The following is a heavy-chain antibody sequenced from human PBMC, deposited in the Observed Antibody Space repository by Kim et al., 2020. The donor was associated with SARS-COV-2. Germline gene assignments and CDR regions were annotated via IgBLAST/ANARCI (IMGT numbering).Heavy chain of an antibody. CDR3: AKDWALAVAGEFFDY. D-gene: IGHD6-19*01. V-gene: IGHV3-30*18. CDR1: GFTFSSYG. Sequence: GGSLRLSCAASGFTFSSYGMHWVRQAPGKGLEWVAVISYDGSNKYYADSVKGRFTISRDNSKNTLYLQMNSLRAEDTAVYYCAKDWALAVAGEFFDYWGQGTLVTVSS. CDR2: ISYDGSNK. J-gene: IGHJ4*02.